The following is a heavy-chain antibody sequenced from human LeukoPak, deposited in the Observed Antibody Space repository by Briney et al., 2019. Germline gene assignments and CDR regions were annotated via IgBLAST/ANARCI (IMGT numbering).Heavy chain of an antibody. Sequence: GASVKVSCKASGYTFTSYDINWVRQATGQGLEWMGWMNPNSGNTGYAQKFQGRVTMTRNTSISTAYMELSSLRSEDTAVYYCARGVAVACTVGRSYYYYYMDVWGKGTTVTVSS. CDR3: ARGVAVACTVGRSYYYYYMDV. J-gene: IGHJ6*03. CDR2: MNPNSGNT. CDR1: GYTFTSYD. V-gene: IGHV1-8*01. D-gene: IGHD6-19*01.